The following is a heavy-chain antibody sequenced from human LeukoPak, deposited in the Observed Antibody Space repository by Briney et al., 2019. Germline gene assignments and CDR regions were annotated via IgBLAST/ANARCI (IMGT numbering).Heavy chain of an antibody. D-gene: IGHD5-18*01. V-gene: IGHV1-2*02. CDR3: ARARAMKYYYYGMDV. CDR2: INPNSGGT. J-gene: IGHJ6*02. CDR1: GYTFTGYY. Sequence: GASVKVSCKASGYTFTGYYMHWVRPAPGQGLEWMGWINPNSGGTNYAQKFQGRVTMTRDTSISTAYMELSRLRSDDTAVYYCARARAMKYYYYGMDVWGQGTTVTVSS.